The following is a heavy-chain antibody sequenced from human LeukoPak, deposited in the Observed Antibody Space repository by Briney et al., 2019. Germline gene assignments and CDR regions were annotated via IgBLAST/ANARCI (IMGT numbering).Heavy chain of an antibody. CDR2: IYWDDDK. Sequence: GPTLVNPTQTLTLTCSFSGFSLSTSGVGVGWIRQPPGKTLEWLALIYWDDDKRYSPSLTSRLAVTKDTSKNQVVLTMTNMDPVDTATYYCAHSTRSGYYVYWGQGTPVSVSS. CDR3: AHSTRSGYYVY. D-gene: IGHD3-22*01. CDR1: GFSLSTSGVG. J-gene: IGHJ4*02. V-gene: IGHV2-5*02.